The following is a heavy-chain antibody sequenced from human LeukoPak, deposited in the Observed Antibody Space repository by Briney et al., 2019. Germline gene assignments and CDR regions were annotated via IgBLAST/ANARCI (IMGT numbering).Heavy chain of an antibody. J-gene: IGHJ4*02. CDR2: IRYDGSNK. CDR3: AKEFGGLYYYDSSGYFDY. CDR1: GFSFSSYS. V-gene: IGHV3-30*02. Sequence: GGSLRLSCAASGFSFSSYSMNWVRQAPGKGLEWVAFIRYDGSNKYYADSVKGRFTISRDNSKNTLYLQMNSLRAEDTAVYYCAKEFGGLYYYDSSGYFDYWGQGTLVTVSS. D-gene: IGHD3-22*01.